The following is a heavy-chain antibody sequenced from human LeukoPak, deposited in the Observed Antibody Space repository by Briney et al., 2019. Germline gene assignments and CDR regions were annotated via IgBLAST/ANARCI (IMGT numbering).Heavy chain of an antibody. J-gene: IGHJ1*01. D-gene: IGHD3-3*01. CDR1: VGTFSSYA. V-gene: IGHV1-69*05. CDR2: IIPIFGTA. Sequence: SVKVSCKASVGTFSSYAISWVRQAPGQGLEWMGGIIPIFGTANYAQKFQGRVTITTDESTSTAYMELSSLRSEDTAVYYCARGPAMYYDFWSGYKDTEYFQHWGQGTLVTVSS. CDR3: ARGPAMYYDFWSGYKDTEYFQH.